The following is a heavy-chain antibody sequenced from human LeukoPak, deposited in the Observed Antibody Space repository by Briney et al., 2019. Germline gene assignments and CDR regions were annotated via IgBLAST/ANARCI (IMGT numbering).Heavy chain of an antibody. CDR3: AKGDWDYDFWSGSSNGFDY. CDR1: GGSISSYY. CDR2: IYYSGST. J-gene: IGHJ4*02. V-gene: IGHV4-59*08. D-gene: IGHD3-3*01. Sequence: SETLSLTCAVYGGSISSYYWSWIRQPPGKGLEWIGYIYYSGSTNYNPSLKSRVTISVDTSKNQFSLKLSSVTAADTAVYYCAKGDWDYDFWSGSSNGFDYWGQGTLVTVSS.